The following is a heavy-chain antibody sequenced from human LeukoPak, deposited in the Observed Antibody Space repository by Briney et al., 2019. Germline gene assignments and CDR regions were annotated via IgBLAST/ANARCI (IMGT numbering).Heavy chain of an antibody. J-gene: IGHJ4*02. V-gene: IGHV3-7*04. CDR1: GFPFSSYW. D-gene: IGHD5-24*01. CDR3: TRVGYIDEGIDY. CDR2: IKQDGSKK. Sequence: GGSLRLSCVASGFPFSSYWMTWVRQAPGKGLEWVANIKQDGSKKSYVDSVKGRFTISRDNAKNSLYLQMISLRAEDTAIYYCTRVGYIDEGIDYWGQGTLVTVSS.